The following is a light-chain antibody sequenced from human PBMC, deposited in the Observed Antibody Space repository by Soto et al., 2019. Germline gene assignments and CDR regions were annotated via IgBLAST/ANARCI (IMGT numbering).Light chain of an antibody. CDR3: AAWDDSLSGFVV. Sequence: QSVLTQPPSASETPGQRVTISCSGSSSNILTNTVNWYQHLPGTAPKLLIYFNNQRPSGVPDRFSGSKSGTSASLAISGLQSEDEADYYCAAWDDSLSGFVVFGGGTKLTVL. J-gene: IGLJ2*01. CDR2: FNN. V-gene: IGLV1-44*01. CDR1: SSNILTNT.